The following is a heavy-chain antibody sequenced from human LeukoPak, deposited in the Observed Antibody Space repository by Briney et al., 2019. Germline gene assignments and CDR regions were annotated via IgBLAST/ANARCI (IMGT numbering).Heavy chain of an antibody. V-gene: IGHV3-30*03. CDR3: SRSGYCTNGVCYINYYGMDV. CDR1: GFTFSSYG. J-gene: IGHJ6*02. D-gene: IGHD2-8*01. CDR2: ISYDGSNK. Sequence: GGSLRLSCAASGFTFSSYGMHWVRQAPGKGLEWVAVISYDGSNKCYADSVKGRFTISRDNSKNTLYLQMNSLRAEDTAVYYCSRSGYCTNGVCYINYYGMDVWGQGTTVTVSS.